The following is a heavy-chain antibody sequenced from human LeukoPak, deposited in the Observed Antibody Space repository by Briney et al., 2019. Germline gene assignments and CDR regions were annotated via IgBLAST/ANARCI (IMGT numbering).Heavy chain of an antibody. V-gene: IGHV3-9*01. J-gene: IGHJ4*02. CDR3: ARDPYRAAGDLDY. D-gene: IGHD6-13*01. CDR1: GFTFDDYA. CDR2: ISWNSGSI. Sequence: GGSLILSCAASGFTFDDYAMHWVRQAPGEGLEWVSGISWNSGSIGYADSVKGRFTISRDNAKNSLYLQMNSLRAEDTAVYYCARDPYRAAGDLDYWGQGTLVTVSS.